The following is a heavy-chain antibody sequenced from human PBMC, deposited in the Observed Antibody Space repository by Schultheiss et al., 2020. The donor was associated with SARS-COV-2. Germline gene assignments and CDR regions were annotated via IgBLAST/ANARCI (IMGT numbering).Heavy chain of an antibody. CDR2: INHSGST. Sequence: SETLSLTCAVSGYSISSGYYWSWIRQPPGKGLEWIGEINHSGSTNYNPSLKSRVTISVDTSKNQFSLKLSSVTAADTAVYYCARGSEGFDPWGQGTQVTVSS. V-gene: IGHV4-34*01. J-gene: IGHJ5*02. CDR3: ARGSEGFDP. CDR1: GYSISSGYY.